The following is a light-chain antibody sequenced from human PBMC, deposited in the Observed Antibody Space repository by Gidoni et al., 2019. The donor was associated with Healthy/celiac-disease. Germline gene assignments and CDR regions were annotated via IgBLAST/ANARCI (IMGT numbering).Light chain of an antibody. Sequence: DIQMTQSPSSLSASVGDRVTTTCRASQGISNSLAWYQQKPGKAPKLLLYAASRLESGVPSRFSGSGSGTDYTLTISSLQPEDFATYYFQQYYSTPRTFGQGTKLEIK. CDR3: QQYYSTPRT. J-gene: IGKJ2*01. V-gene: IGKV1-NL1*01. CDR1: QGISNS. CDR2: AAS.